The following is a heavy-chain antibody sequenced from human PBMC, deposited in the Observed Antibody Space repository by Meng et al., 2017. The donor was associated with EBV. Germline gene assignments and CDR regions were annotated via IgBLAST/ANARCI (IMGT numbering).Heavy chain of an antibody. V-gene: IGHV1-69*06. D-gene: IGHD6-13*01. CDR2: IIPIFGTA. Sequence: QVSLVRFGAWVKKPGSSVKVSCKASGGTFSSYAISWVRQAPGQGLEWMGGIIPIFGTANYAQKFQGRVTITADKSTSTAYMELSSLRSEDTAVYYCARAEIAAAGRLDYWGQGTLVTVSS. J-gene: IGHJ4*02. CDR3: ARAEIAAAGRLDY. CDR1: GGTFSSYA.